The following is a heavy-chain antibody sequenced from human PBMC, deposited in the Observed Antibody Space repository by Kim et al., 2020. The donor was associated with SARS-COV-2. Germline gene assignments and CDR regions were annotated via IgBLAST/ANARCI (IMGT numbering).Heavy chain of an antibody. J-gene: IGHJ4*02. V-gene: IGHV4-39*02. CDR2: IYYSGST. CDR1: GGSISSSSYY. CDR3: ARESGSYYGPLGSDY. D-gene: IGHD1-26*01. Sequence: SETLSLTCTVSGGSISSSSYYWGWIRQPPGKGLEWIGSIYYSGSTYYNPSLKSRVTISVDTSKNQFSLKLSSVTAADTAVYYCARESGSYYGPLGSDYWGQGTLVTVSS.